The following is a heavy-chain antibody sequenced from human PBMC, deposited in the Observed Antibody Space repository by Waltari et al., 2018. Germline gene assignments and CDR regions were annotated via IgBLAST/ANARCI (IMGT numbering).Heavy chain of an antibody. Sequence: QVQLQESGPGLVKPSQTLSLTCTVSGGSISSGSYYWSWIRQPAGKGLAWIGRIYTSGITNYNPSLKSRVTISVDTSKNQVSLKLSSVTAADTAVYYCARNLGTYYYDSSGYYFSAFDIWGQGTMVIVSS. D-gene: IGHD3-22*01. V-gene: IGHV4-61*02. CDR3: ARNLGTYYYDSSGYYFSAFDI. CDR1: GGSISSGSYY. CDR2: IYTSGIT. J-gene: IGHJ3*02.